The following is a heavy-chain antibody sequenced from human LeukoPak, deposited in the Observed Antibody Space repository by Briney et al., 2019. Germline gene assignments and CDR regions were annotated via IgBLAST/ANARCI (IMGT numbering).Heavy chain of an antibody. D-gene: IGHD1-26*01. Sequence: ASLRVSSKASGDTFTSDDINWGPQATGQGREWMGWMNPISGNTGYTQKFQGRVTITRNTSISTAYMELSSLRSEDTAVYYCAREVGATTRSAFDIWGQGTMVTVSS. J-gene: IGHJ3*02. CDR1: GDTFTSDD. V-gene: IGHV1-8*03. CDR3: AREVGATTRSAFDI. CDR2: MNPISGNT.